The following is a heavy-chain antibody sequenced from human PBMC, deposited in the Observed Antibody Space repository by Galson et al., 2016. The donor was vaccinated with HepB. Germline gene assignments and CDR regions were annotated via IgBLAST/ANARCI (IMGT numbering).Heavy chain of an antibody. Sequence: SLRLSCAASGFTFRNYGMTWVRQAPGKGLEVVSSISRCGDSTDYVDSVKGRFTISRDNSKNTLSLQMNSLTADDTAIYYCVQGSTAPAVWGKGTTVTVSS. CDR1: GFTFRNYG. D-gene: IGHD1-26*01. J-gene: IGHJ6*04. CDR3: VQGSTAPAV. CDR2: ISRCGDST. V-gene: IGHV3-23*01.